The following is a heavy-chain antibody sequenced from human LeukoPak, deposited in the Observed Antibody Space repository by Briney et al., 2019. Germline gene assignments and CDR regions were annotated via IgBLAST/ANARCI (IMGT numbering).Heavy chain of an antibody. V-gene: IGHV3-9*01. CDR2: ISWNSGSI. D-gene: IGHD5-18*01. Sequence: PGGSLRLSCAASGFTFNRNAISWVRQAPGKGLEWVSAISWNSGSIGYADSVKGRFTISRDNGKNSLYLQMNSLRTEDTALYYCAKGHTYGLGESYLDFWGQGTLVSVSS. CDR1: GFTFNRNA. CDR3: AKGHTYGLGESYLDF. J-gene: IGHJ4*02.